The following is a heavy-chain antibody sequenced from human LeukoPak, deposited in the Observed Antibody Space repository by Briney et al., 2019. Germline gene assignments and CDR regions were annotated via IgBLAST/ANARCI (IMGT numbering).Heavy chain of an antibody. CDR2: INHSGST. D-gene: IGHD3-3*01. CDR1: GGSFSGYY. CDR3: ARPRWSFGVSSANWYFDL. J-gene: IGHJ2*01. V-gene: IGHV4-34*01. Sequence: KPSETLSLTCAVYGGSFSGYYWSWIRQPPGKGLEWIGEINHSGSTNYNPSLKSRVTISVDTSKNQFSLKLSSVTAADTAVYYCARPRWSFGVSSANWYFDLWGRGTLVTVSS.